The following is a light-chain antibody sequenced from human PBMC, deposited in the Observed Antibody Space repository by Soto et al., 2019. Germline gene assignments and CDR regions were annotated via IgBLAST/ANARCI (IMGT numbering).Light chain of an antibody. CDR3: QPANSFPLT. V-gene: IGKV1-12*01. CDR1: RGISSW. CDR2: ATS. Sequence: DIQMTQSPSSVSASVGDRVTITYPAIRGISSWLAWSHQKPGTAPKLRIYATSTLQSGVPSRFSGSGSGTDFTLTISSLQPEDFATYYCQPANSFPLTFGGGTKVEIK. J-gene: IGKJ4*01.